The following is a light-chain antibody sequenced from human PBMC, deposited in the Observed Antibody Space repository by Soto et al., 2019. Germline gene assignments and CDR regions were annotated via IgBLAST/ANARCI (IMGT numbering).Light chain of an antibody. CDR3: QQYYSTPFT. V-gene: IGKV4-1*01. CDR1: QSVLYSSNNKNY. J-gene: IGKJ3*01. CDR2: WAS. Sequence: DIVMTQSPDSLAVSLGERATINCKSNQSVLYSSNNKNYLAWYQQKPGQPPYLLIYWASTRESGVPDRFSGSGSGTDFTLTINSLQAEDVAVYYCQQYYSTPFTFGPGTKVDIK.